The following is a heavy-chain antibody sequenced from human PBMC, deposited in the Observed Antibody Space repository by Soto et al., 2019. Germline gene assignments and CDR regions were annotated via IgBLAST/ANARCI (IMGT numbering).Heavy chain of an antibody. V-gene: IGHV4-30-2*01. Sequence: LSLTCTVSGGSISNAAYSWSWIRQPPGKGLEWIGYIYPSGMPFYNPSLRSRVTISIDRSNDQFSLNLKSVTAADTAVYYCARERGGYGLFDSWGQGTLVTVSS. D-gene: IGHD5-18*01. CDR3: ARERGGYGLFDS. CDR1: GGSISNAAYS. CDR2: IYPSGMP. J-gene: IGHJ4*02.